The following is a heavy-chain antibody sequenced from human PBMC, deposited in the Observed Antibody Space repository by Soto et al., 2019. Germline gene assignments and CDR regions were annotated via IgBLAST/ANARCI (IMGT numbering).Heavy chain of an antibody. V-gene: IGHV3-53*04. CDR1: GFTVSSNY. CDR2: IYSGGST. J-gene: IGHJ4*02. Sequence: GGSLRLSCAASGFTVSSNYMSWVRQAPGKGLEWVSVIYSGGSTYYADSVKGRFTISRHNSKNTLYLQMNSLRAEDTAVYYCATHGGVGATMMSDYWGQGTLVTAPQ. D-gene: IGHD1-26*01. CDR3: ATHGGVGATMMSDY.